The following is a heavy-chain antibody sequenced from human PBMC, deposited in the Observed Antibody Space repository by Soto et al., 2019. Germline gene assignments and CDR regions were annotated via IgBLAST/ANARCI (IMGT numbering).Heavy chain of an antibody. CDR2: INHSGTT. Sequence: QVQLGQWGAGLLKPSETLSLTCAVFGGSFSDYYWTWIRQPPGKGLEWIGEINHSGTTSYNPSLKSRLTISVDTSNNQFSLKLSSVTAADTAVYYCARKPIYHFFAGYYSVDYWGQGTLVTVSS. D-gene: IGHD3-9*01. CDR1: GGSFSDYY. CDR3: ARKPIYHFFAGYYSVDY. V-gene: IGHV4-34*01. J-gene: IGHJ4*02.